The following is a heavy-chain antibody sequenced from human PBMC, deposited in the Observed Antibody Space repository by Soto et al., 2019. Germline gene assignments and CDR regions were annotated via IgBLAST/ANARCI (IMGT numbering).Heavy chain of an antibody. CDR3: GRGRHDYGD. CDR1: GGYINNYY. CDR2: IYYSGST. J-gene: IGHJ4*02. D-gene: IGHD4-17*01. V-gene: IGHV4-59*01. Sequence: QVQLQESGPGLVKPSETLSLTCTVSGGYINNYYWSWIRQPPGKGLEWIGYIYYSGSTNYNPSLKSRVTISVDTSRNQFSLKLSSVTAADTAVYYCGRGRHDYGDWGQGTLVTVS.